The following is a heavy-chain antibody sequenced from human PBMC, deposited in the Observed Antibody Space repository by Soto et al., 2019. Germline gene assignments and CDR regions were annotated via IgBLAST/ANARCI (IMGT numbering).Heavy chain of an antibody. CDR1: GGSISSYY. Sequence: QVQLQESGPGLVKPSETLSLTCTVSGGSISSYYWSWIRQPPGKGLEWIGYIYYSGSTNHNPSLQSRVTISVDTSKNQFSLKLSSVTAADTAVYYCARDLGPPYMDVWGKGTTVTVSS. V-gene: IGHV4-59*01. CDR3: ARDLGPPYMDV. CDR2: IYYSGST. J-gene: IGHJ6*03.